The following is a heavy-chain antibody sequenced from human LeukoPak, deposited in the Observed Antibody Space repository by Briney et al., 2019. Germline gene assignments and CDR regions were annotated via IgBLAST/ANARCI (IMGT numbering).Heavy chain of an antibody. CDR1: GFTFSSYG. D-gene: IGHD3-16*01. Sequence: GRSLRLSCAASGFTFSSYGLHWVRQAPGKGLEWVSFISYHGGNKYYADSVKGRFTISRDNSKSTLNLQLDSLSTEDTAVYYCAREGYSYAEYYCYYMDVWGKGTTVTVSS. CDR2: ISYHGGNK. CDR3: AREGYSYAEYYCYYMDV. V-gene: IGHV3-30*01. J-gene: IGHJ6*03.